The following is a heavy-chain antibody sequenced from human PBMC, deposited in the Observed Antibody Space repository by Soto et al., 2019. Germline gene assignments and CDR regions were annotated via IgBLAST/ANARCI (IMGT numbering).Heavy chain of an antibody. CDR1: GGSISSGDYY. CDR3: ARQRAPTDATLRWFWELSDAVWFYP. D-gene: IGHD3-10*01. V-gene: IGHV4-30-4*01. Sequence: KPSETLSLTCTVSGGSISSGDYYWSWIRQPPGKGLEWIGYIYYSGSTYYNPSLKSRVTIPVDTSKNQFSLKLSSVTAADTAVYYCARQRAPTDATLRWFWELSDAVWFYPWGQGTLVTVSS. J-gene: IGHJ5*02. CDR2: IYYSGST.